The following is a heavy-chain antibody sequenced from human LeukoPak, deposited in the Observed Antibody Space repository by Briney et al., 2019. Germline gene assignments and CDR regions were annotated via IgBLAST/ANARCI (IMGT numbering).Heavy chain of an antibody. CDR1: GFTFNSYG. Sequence: GGSLRLSCAASGFTFNSYGMHWVRQAPGKGLEWVAVIWYDGSNKYYADSVKGRFTISRDNSKNTLYLQMNSLRAEDTAVNYRARDLGSPDYWGQGTLVTVSS. D-gene: IGHD2-15*01. V-gene: IGHV3-33*01. CDR3: ARDLGSPDY. J-gene: IGHJ4*02. CDR2: IWYDGSNK.